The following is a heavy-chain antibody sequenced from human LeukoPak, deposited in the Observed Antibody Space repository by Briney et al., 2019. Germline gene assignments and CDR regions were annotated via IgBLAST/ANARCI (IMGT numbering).Heavy chain of an antibody. D-gene: IGHD3-10*01. V-gene: IGHV1-18*01. CDR3: ARVTYYYGSGRRDEFDY. CDR1: GLSLTHDG. Sequence: GASVKVSCKASGLSLTHDGISWVRQAPGQGLVWMGWISFHNGDTLYAQNFQGRLTVTTDTSTSTAYMGLTSLTSDDTAVYFCARVTYYYGSGRRDEFDYWGQGTLVTVSS. J-gene: IGHJ4*02. CDR2: ISFHNGDT.